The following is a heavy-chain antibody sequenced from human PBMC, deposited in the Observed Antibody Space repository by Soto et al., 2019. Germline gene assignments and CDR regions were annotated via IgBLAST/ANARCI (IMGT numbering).Heavy chain of an antibody. CDR2: IDWDDDK. J-gene: IGHJ6*02. D-gene: IGHD3-10*01. Sequence: SGPTLVNPTQTLTLTCTFSGFSLSTSGMCVSWIRQPPGKALEWLARIDWDDDKYYSTSLKTRLTISKDTSKNQVVLTVTNMDPVDTATYYCARIRRGSGANSRLYYYYGLGVWGQGTTVTVSS. CDR3: ARIRRGSGANSRLYYYYGLGV. V-gene: IGHV2-70*11. CDR1: GFSLSTSGMC.